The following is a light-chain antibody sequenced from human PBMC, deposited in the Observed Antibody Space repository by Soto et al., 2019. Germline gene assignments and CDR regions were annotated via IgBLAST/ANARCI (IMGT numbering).Light chain of an antibody. CDR3: QSYDSSLRLV. V-gene: IGLV1-40*01. Sequence: QSVLTQPPSVSGAPGQRITISCTGSSSNFGAGYDVHWYQQLPGRAPKLLIYDNNNRPSGVPDRFSSSRSGTSASLAITGLQAGDEADYYCQSYDSSLRLVFGGGTKLTVL. CDR1: SSNFGAGYD. J-gene: IGLJ3*02. CDR2: DNN.